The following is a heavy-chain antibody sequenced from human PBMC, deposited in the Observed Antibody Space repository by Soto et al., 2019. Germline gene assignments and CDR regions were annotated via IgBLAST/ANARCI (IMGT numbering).Heavy chain of an antibody. V-gene: IGHV1-3*01. CDR3: ARSRSGYSGYEMEY. CDR1: GYTFTSYA. Sequence: QVQLVQSGAEVKKPGASVKVSCKASGYTFTSYAIHWVRQAPGQSLEWMGWINAGSGNTIYTKKFQGRVTITRDTSANTAYMELSCLRTEDTAVFYCARSRSGYSGYEMEYWGQGTLVTVSS. D-gene: IGHD5-12*01. J-gene: IGHJ1*01. CDR2: INAGSGNT.